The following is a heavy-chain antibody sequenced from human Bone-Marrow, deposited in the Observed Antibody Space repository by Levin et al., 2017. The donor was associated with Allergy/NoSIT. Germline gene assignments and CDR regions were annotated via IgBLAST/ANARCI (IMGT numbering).Heavy chain of an antibody. Sequence: GGSLRLSCAASGFTFSSYAMTWVRQAPGKGLEWVAVISSSGGSIYSADSVKGRFSVSRDNSKNTLSLQMNSLTAEDTAVYYCAKDFAAYGSGWWSFDCWGQGTLVTVSS. CDR1: GFTFSSYA. J-gene: IGHJ4*02. CDR3: AKDFAAYGSGWWSFDC. V-gene: IGHV3-23*01. CDR2: ISSSGGSI. D-gene: IGHD6-19*01.